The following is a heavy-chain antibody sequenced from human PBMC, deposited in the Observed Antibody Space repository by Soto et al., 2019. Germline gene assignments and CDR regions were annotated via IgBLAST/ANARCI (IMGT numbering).Heavy chain of an antibody. CDR3: ARLQFWEWFCDY. V-gene: IGHV4-39*01. D-gene: IGHD3-3*01. Sequence: SETLSLTCTVSGGSISSSTYYWGWIPQPPGKGLEWIGSIYYSGSTYYNPSLKSRVTISVDTSKNQFSLNLSSVTAADTAVYYCARLQFWEWFCDYWGQGTLVTVSS. CDR2: IYYSGST. J-gene: IGHJ4*02. CDR1: GGSISSSTYY.